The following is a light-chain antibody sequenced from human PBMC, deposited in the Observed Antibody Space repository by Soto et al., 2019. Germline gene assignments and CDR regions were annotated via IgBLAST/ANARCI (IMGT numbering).Light chain of an antibody. CDR3: QQRSNWPPIT. Sequence: EIVLTQSPATLSLSPAERATLSCRASQSVSSYLAWYQQKPGQAPRLLIYDASNRATGIPARFSGSGSGTDFTLTISSLEPEDFAVYYCQQRSNWPPITFGHGTKVDMK. CDR2: DAS. V-gene: IGKV3-11*01. J-gene: IGKJ3*01. CDR1: QSVSSY.